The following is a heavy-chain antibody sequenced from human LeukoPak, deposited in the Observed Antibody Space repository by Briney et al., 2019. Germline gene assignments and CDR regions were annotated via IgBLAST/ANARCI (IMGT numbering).Heavy chain of an antibody. V-gene: IGHV5-51*01. CDR2: IYPGDSDT. D-gene: IGHD3-22*01. CDR1: GYSFTSYW. J-gene: IGHJ4*02. Sequence: GESLKISCKGSGYSFTSYWIGWVRQMPGKGLKWMGIIYPGDSDTRYSPSFQGQVTISADKSISTAYLQWSSLKASDTAMYYCARLRRYYYDSSGYYGAEDYWGQGTLVTVSS. CDR3: ARLRRYYYDSSGYYGAEDY.